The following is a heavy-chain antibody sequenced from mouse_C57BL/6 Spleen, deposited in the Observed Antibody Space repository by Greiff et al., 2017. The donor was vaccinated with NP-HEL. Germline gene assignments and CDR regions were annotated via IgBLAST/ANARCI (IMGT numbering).Heavy chain of an antibody. Sequence: EVQVVESGGDLVKPGGSLKLSCAASGFTFSSYGMSWVRQTPDKRLEWVATISSGGSYTYYPDSVKGRFTISRDNAKNTLYLQMSSLKSEDTAMYYCARHEGGDDWGQGTTLTVSS. J-gene: IGHJ2*01. CDR2: ISSGGSYT. CDR1: GFTFSSYG. V-gene: IGHV5-6*01. CDR3: ARHEGGDD.